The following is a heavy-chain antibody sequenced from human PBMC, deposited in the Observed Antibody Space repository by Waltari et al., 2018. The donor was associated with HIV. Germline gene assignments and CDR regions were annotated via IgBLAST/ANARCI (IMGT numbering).Heavy chain of an antibody. V-gene: IGHV1-3*01. CDR2: INEGNGNT. CDR1: GYTFTSSA. CDR3: ARAKYSGSYHDAFDI. D-gene: IGHD1-26*01. J-gene: IGHJ3*02. Sequence: QVQLVQSGAEVKKPGASVKVSCKASGYTFTSSAMHWVRQAPGQRLEWMGWINEGNGNTKYSQKFQGRVTSTRDTSASTAYMELSSLRSEDTAVYYCARAKYSGSYHDAFDIWGQGTMVTVSS.